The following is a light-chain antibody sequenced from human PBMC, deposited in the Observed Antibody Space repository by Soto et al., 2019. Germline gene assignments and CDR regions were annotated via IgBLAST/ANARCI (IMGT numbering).Light chain of an antibody. CDR1: SSDVGGYNY. Sequence: HSALTQPASVSGSPGQSITISCTGTSSDVGGYNYVSWYQQHPAKAPKVMIYDVSNRPSGVSNRFSGSKSGNTASLTISGLQAEDEADYYCYSYTSSSTYVFGTGTKVTVL. CDR3: YSYTSSSTYV. V-gene: IGLV2-14*03. CDR2: DVS. J-gene: IGLJ1*01.